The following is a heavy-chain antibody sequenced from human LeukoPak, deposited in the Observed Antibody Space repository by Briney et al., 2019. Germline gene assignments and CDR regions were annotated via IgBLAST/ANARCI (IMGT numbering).Heavy chain of an antibody. CDR3: ARGQDYDFWSGYRNYYMDV. V-gene: IGHV4-34*01. CDR1: GGSFSGHY. J-gene: IGHJ6*03. CDR2: INHSGST. Sequence: PSETLSLTCAVSGGSFSGHYWNWIRQPPGKGLEWIGEINHSGSTNYNPSLKSRVTISVDTSKNQFSLKLSSVTAADTAVYYCARGQDYDFWSGYRNYYMDVWGKGTTVTVSS. D-gene: IGHD3-3*01.